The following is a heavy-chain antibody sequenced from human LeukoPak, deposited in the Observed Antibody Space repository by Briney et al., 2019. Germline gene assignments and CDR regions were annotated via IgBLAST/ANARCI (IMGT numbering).Heavy chain of an antibody. Sequence: GASVKVSCKASGYTFTGYYIHWVRQAPGQGLEWMGWINPKSGGANYAQKFQGRVTMTRDTSISTAYMELSRLRSADTAVYYCAREDFCSSGNCSDPWGQGTLVTVSS. CDR3: AREDFCSSGNCSDP. V-gene: IGHV1-2*02. D-gene: IGHD6-13*01. CDR1: GYTFTGYY. CDR2: INPKSGGA. J-gene: IGHJ5*02.